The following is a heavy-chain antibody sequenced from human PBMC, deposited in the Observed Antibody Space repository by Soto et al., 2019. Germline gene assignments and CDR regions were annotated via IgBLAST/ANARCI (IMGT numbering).Heavy chain of an antibody. CDR2: ISYDGSIK. CDR3: AQERCISGWFPVWGN. CDR1: GVNFSTVG. Sequence: SLRIRCPETGVNFSTVGLHWVRKATGKGLEWVAVISYDGSIKYYADSVKGRFTISRDNSKNTLYVQMNSLRVEDTAVYYCAQERCISGWFPVWGNWGQGSLVTGTS. D-gene: IGHD6-19*01. V-gene: IGHV3-30*18. J-gene: IGHJ4*02.